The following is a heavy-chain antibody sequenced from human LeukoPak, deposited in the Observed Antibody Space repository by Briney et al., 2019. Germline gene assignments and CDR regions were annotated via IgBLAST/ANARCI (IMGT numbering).Heavy chain of an antibody. J-gene: IGHJ2*01. D-gene: IGHD3-10*01. CDR3: ARFAAAGPRGSYWFFDL. CDR2: INPNSGGI. Sequence: ASVKVSCKASGYNFTDYDIHWVRQAPGRGLEWMGWINPNSGGIHYAQNFQGRVTMTRDTSISTTYMELSTMRSDDTAVYYCARFAAAGPRGSYWFFDLWGRGTPVTVSS. V-gene: IGHV1-2*02. CDR1: GYNFTDYD.